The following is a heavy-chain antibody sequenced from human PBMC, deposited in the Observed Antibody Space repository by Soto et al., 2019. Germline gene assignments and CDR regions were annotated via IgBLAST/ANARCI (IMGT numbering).Heavy chain of an antibody. V-gene: IGHV4-30-2*03. CDR3: ARQKDIVLVPAAPANWFDP. CDR1: GGSISSGGYS. Sequence: PSETLSLTCAVSGGSISSGGYSWSWIRQPPGKGLEWIGCIYHSGSTYYNPSLKSRVTISVDTSKNQFSLKLSSVTAADTAVYYCARQKDIVLVPAAPANWFDPWGQGTLVTVSS. CDR2: IYHSGST. D-gene: IGHD2-2*01. J-gene: IGHJ5*02.